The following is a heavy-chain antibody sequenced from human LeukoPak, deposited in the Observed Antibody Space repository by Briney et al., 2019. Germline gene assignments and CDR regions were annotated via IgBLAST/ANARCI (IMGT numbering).Heavy chain of an antibody. D-gene: IGHD3-10*01. CDR2: IIPIFGTA. J-gene: IGHJ6*03. CDR1: GGTFSSYA. Sequence: SVKVSCKASGGTFSSYAISWVRQAPGQGLEWMGGIIPIFGTADYAQKFQGRVTITTDESTSTAYMELSSLRSEDTAVYYCARRSGSGSLISYMDVWGKGTTVTVSS. CDR3: ARRSGSGSLISYMDV. V-gene: IGHV1-69*05.